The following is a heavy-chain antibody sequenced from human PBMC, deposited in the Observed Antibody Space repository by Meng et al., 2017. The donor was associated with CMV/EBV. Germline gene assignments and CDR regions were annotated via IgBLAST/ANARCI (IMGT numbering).Heavy chain of an antibody. Sequence: GESLKISCAASGFTFSSYAMHWVRQAPGKGLEWVAVISYDGSNKYYADSVKGRFTISRDNSKNTLYLQMNSLRAEDTAVYYCARNIAARTYYYYYYGMDVWGQGTTVTSP. V-gene: IGHV3-30*04. CDR2: ISYDGSNK. D-gene: IGHD6-6*01. CDR1: GFTFSSYA. J-gene: IGHJ6*02. CDR3: ARNIAARTYYYYYYGMDV.